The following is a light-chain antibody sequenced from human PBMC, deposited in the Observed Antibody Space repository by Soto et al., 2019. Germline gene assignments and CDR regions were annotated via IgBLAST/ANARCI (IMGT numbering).Light chain of an antibody. J-gene: IGKJ2*01. CDR2: SAS. V-gene: IGKV3-20*01. CDR3: QQYGSSRNT. Sequence: ENVLTQSPGTLSLSPGERDSLSCRASQSVTSSYLAWYQQKPGQAPRLLIYSASSRATGVPDRFSGSGSATDFTLTISRVEPEDFAVYYCQQYGSSRNTFGQGTKLDIK. CDR1: QSVTSSY.